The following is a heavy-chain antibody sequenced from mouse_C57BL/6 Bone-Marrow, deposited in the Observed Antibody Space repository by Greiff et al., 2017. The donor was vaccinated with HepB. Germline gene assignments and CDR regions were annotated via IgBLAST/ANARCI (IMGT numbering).Heavy chain of an antibody. D-gene: IGHD1-1*01. CDR1: GYTFTSYW. CDR3: ARGTTVVVDPWFAY. CDR2: IYPGSGST. Sequence: QVQLQQPGAELVKPGASVKMSCKASGYTFTSYWITWVKQRPGQGLEWIGDIYPGSGSTNYNEKFKSKATLTVDTSSSTAYMQLSSLTSVDSAVYCCARGTTVVVDPWFAYWGQGTLVTVSA. V-gene: IGHV1-55*01. J-gene: IGHJ3*01.